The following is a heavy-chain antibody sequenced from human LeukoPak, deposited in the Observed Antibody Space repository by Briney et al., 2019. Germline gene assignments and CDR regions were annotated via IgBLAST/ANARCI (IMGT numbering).Heavy chain of an antibody. CDR3: ARDSARDRWELLPFDY. D-gene: IGHD1-26*01. V-gene: IGHV3-48*02. Sequence: GGSLRLSCAAPGFTFSSYSMNWVRQAPGKGLEWVSYISSSSSTIYYADSVKGRFTISRDNAKNSLYLQMNSLRDEDTAVYYCARDSARDRWELLPFDYWGQGTLVTVSS. CDR2: ISSSSSTI. J-gene: IGHJ4*02. CDR1: GFTFSSYS.